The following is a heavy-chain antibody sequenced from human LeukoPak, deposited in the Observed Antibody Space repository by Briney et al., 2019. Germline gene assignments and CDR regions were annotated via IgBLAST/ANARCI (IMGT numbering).Heavy chain of an antibody. Sequence: SQTLSLTCTVSGGSISSGSYYWSWIRQPAGKGLEWIGRIYTSGSTNYNPSLKSRVTISVDTSKNQFSLKLSSVTAAHTAVYYCARGSADYDILTGYLPPYGMDVWGQGTTVTVSS. CDR1: GGSISSGSYY. CDR2: IYTSGST. D-gene: IGHD3-9*01. V-gene: IGHV4-61*02. J-gene: IGHJ6*02. CDR3: ARGSADYDILTGYLPPYGMDV.